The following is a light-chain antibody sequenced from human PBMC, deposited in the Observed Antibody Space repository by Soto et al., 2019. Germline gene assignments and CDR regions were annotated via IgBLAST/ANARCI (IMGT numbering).Light chain of an antibody. CDR2: GAS. Sequence: EIVLTQSPATLSVSPGERATLSCWASQGVSSNLAWYQLKAGQAPRLLIYGASTRATGIPARFSGSGSGTEFTLTITSLQSEDLAVYYCQQYNYWPPALTFGGGTKVEIK. CDR3: QQYNYWPPALT. CDR1: QGVSSN. J-gene: IGKJ4*01. V-gene: IGKV3-15*01.